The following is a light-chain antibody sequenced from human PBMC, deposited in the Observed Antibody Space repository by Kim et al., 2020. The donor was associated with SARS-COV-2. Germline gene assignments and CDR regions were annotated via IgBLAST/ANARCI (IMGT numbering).Light chain of an antibody. CDR1: QSVSSY. V-gene: IGKV3-20*01. J-gene: IGKJ5*01. CDR3: QKYGSSPIT. CDR2: DAS. Sequence: EIVLTQSPATLSLSPGERATLSCRASQSVSSYLAWYQQKPGQAPRLLIYDASNRATGIPARFSGSGSGTDFTLTISRLEPEDFTVYYCQKYGSSPITFGQGPRLEIK.